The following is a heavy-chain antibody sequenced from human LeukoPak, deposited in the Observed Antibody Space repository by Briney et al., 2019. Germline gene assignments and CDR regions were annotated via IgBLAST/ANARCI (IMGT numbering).Heavy chain of an antibody. D-gene: IGHD6-13*01. V-gene: IGHV3-23*01. CDR1: GLTFSSHA. J-gene: IGHJ4*02. CDR3: ARDVPYSKQQLGL. CDR2: ITGSGGST. Sequence: GGSLRLSCAASGLTFSSHAMTWVRQAPGKGLEWVSGITGSGGSTYYAESVKGRFTISRDNSKNTLYLQMNSLRAEDTAVYYCARDVPYSKQQLGLWGQGTLVTVSS.